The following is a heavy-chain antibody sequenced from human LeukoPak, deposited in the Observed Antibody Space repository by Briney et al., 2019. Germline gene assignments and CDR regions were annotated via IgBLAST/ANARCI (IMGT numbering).Heavy chain of an antibody. CDR3: VGAIASRGSEY. CDR1: GFTFSSNW. Sequence: PGGSLRLSCATSGFTFSSNWMSWVRHVPGRGLDWVANIKPDGSAQYYAASVKGRFTVSRDNAKNTVYLQMNNLRVDDTAMYYCVGAIASRGSEYWGQGALVTVSS. V-gene: IGHV3-7*01. D-gene: IGHD6-6*01. CDR2: IKPDGSAQ. J-gene: IGHJ4*02.